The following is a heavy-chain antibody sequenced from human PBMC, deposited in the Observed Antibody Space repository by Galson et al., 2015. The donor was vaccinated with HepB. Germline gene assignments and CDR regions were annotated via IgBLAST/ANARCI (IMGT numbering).Heavy chain of an antibody. D-gene: IGHD6-6*01. J-gene: IGHJ5*02. CDR3: ARAFSAQIEYSSSNWFDP. Sequence: QVQLQESGPGLVKPSETLSLTCTVSGGSISSYYWSWIRQPPGKGLEWIGYIYYSGSTNYNPSLKSRVTISVDTSKNQFSLKLSSVTAADTAVYYCARAFSAQIEYSSSNWFDPWGQGTLVTVSS. CDR1: GGSISSYY. V-gene: IGHV4-59*12. CDR2: IYYSGST.